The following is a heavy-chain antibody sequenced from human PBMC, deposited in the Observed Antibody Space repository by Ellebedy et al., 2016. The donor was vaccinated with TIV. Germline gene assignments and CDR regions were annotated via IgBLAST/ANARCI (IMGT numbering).Heavy chain of an antibody. Sequence: SETLSLXCAISGDSVSSNSAAWNWIRQSPSRGLEWLGRTYYRSKWYNDYAVSVKSRATINADTSKNQFSLQLDSVTPEDTAVYYCARETTRPFHNWGQGTLVTVSS. CDR1: GDSVSSNSAA. V-gene: IGHV6-1*01. CDR3: ARETTRPFHN. D-gene: IGHD6-6*01. J-gene: IGHJ4*02. CDR2: TYYRSKWYN.